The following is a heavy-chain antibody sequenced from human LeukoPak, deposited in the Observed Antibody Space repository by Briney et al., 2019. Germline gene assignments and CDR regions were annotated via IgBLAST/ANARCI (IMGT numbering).Heavy chain of an antibody. V-gene: IGHV3-48*03. CDR3: ASGWFGELLPHY. CDR2: ISSSGSTI. Sequence: PGGSLRLSCAASGFTFSSYEMNWVRQAPGKGLEWVSYISSSGSTIYYAGSVKGRFTISRDNAKNSLYLQMNSLRAEDTAVYYCASGWFGELLPHYWGQGTLVTVSS. CDR1: GFTFSSYE. J-gene: IGHJ4*02. D-gene: IGHD3-10*01.